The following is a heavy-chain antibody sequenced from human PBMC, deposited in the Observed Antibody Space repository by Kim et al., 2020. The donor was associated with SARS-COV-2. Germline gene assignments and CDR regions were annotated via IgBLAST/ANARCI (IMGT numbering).Heavy chain of an antibody. Sequence: SETLSLTCTVSGGSISSYYWSWIRQPPGKGLEWIGYIYYSGSTNYNPSLKSRVTISVDTSKNQFSLKLSSVTAADTAVYYCARGCGIAVAGTNPRHWYFDLWGRGTLVTVSS. CDR1: GGSISSYY. J-gene: IGHJ2*01. CDR3: ARGCGIAVAGTNPRHWYFDL. D-gene: IGHD6-19*01. CDR2: IYYSGST. V-gene: IGHV4-59*13.